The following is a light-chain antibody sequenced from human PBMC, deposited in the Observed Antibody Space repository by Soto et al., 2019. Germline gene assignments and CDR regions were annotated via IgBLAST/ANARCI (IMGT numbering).Light chain of an antibody. J-gene: IGLJ1*01. CDR1: SSNIGGNS. Sequence: QSVMTQPPSVSAAPGQTVTISCSGSSSNIGGNSVSWYQQLPGTAPKLPIYDDNKRPSGIPDRVSGSKSGTSATLGITGFQTGDEADYYCGSWDSSLSAYVFGTGTKLTVL. V-gene: IGLV1-51*01. CDR2: DDN. CDR3: GSWDSSLSAYV.